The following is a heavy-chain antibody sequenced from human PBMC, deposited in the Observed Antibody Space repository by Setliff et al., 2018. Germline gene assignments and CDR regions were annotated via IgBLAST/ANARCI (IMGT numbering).Heavy chain of an antibody. J-gene: IGHJ5*01. CDR2: ISHRGDT. V-gene: IGHV4-59*12. CDR1: GGSITNYY. CDR3: ARMGTPIVGAMEWFDP. Sequence: PSETLSLTCTVSGGSITNYYWSWIRQPPGKGLQWIGYISHRGDTNYDPSLRSRVAISVDTSKNQFSLRMTSVTAADTAVYYCARMGTPIVGAMEWFDPWGKGILVTVSS. D-gene: IGHD1-26*01.